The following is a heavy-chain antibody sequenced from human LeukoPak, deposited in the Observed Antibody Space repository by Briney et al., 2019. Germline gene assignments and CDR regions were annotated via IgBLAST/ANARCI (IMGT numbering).Heavy chain of an antibody. D-gene: IGHD3-16*01. J-gene: IGHJ6*02. CDR2: ISDYNGNT. CDR3: ARDRLYSYGCYGLDV. CDR1: GYIFSSYG. V-gene: IGHV1-18*01. Sequence: GASVKVSCKAVGYIFSSYGINWVRQAPGQGLEWMGRISDYNGNTNFTQKHQGRVTMSTDTTTCTAYMELRSLRSDDTAVDYGARDRLYSYGCYGLDVWGQGTTVTVSS.